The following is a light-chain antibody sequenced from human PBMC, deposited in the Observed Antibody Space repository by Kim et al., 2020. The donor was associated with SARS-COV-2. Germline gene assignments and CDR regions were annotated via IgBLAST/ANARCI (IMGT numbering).Light chain of an antibody. CDR3: PQATRFPLT. Sequence: CASVGDRVTITCRASQDISTWLAWYQQKPGKAPKLLISAASSWQSGVTSRFSGSGSGTDFTLAISSLQPEDFATYYCPQATRFPLTFGGGTKLEI. CDR1: QDISTW. J-gene: IGKJ4*01. CDR2: AAS. V-gene: IGKV1D-12*01.